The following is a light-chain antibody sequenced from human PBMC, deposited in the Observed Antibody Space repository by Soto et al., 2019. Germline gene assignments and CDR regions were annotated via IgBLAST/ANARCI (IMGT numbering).Light chain of an antibody. CDR1: QSISYY. CDR2: TTS. V-gene: IGKV1-39*01. Sequence: DIQMTQSPSSLSASVGDRVTITCRASQSISYYLNWYQQKPGRAPRLLIYTTSSLQSGVPSKFSGSASGTDFTLTISSLQPEDFATYYSQQSYTTPWTFGQGTKVEIK. CDR3: QQSYTTPWT. J-gene: IGKJ1*01.